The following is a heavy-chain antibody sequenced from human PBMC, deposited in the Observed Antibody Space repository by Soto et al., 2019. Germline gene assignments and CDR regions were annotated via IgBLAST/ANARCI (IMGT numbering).Heavy chain of an antibody. V-gene: IGHV3-23*01. CDR2: TSGSGGST. Sequence: EVQLLESGGGLVQPGGSLRLSCAASGFTFSSYAMRWVRQAPVKGLEWVSATSGSGGSTYYADSVKGRFTISRDHSKNTLYLQMNSLRAEDTAVDYCARRGSGSYYDYWGQGTLVTVSS. CDR1: GFTFSSYA. CDR3: ARRGSGSYYDY. D-gene: IGHD1-26*01. J-gene: IGHJ4*02.